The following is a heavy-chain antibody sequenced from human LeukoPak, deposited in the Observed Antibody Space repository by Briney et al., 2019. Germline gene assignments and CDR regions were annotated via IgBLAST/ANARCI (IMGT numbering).Heavy chain of an antibody. V-gene: IGHV3-23*01. CDR1: GFTFEKYV. CDR3: AKDLGWELPAEAY. Sequence: AGGSLRLSCVASGFTFEKYVMNWVRQAPGKGLEWLATIYGSGVSISYADSVKGRFTISRDNSKNTLYLQMNSLRAEDTAMYFCAKDLGWELPAEAYWGQGILVTVSS. J-gene: IGHJ4*02. D-gene: IGHD1-26*01. CDR2: IYGSGVSI.